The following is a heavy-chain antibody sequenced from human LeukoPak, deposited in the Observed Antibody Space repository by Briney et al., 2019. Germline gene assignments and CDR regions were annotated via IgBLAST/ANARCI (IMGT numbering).Heavy chain of an antibody. CDR3: ARESAPRAYDFWSGYYR. J-gene: IGHJ1*01. V-gene: IGHV3-66*02. CDR2: IYSGGST. Sequence: GGSLRLSCAASGFTVSNNYMSWVRQAPGKGLEWVSVIYSGGSTYYADSVKGRFTISRDNSKNTLYLQMNSLRAEDTAVYYCARESAPRAYDFWSGYYRWGQGTLVTVSS. D-gene: IGHD3-3*01. CDR1: GFTVSNNY.